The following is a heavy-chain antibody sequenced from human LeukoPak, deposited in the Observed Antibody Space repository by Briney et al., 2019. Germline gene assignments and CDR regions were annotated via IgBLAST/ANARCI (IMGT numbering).Heavy chain of an antibody. CDR3: ARVGTGTRPFDS. CDR1: GYTFTTYD. CDR2: ISAYNGYT. J-gene: IGHJ4*02. V-gene: IGHV1-18*01. Sequence: AAVKVSCKTSGYTFTTYDINWVRQAPGQGLEWMGRISAYNGYTNYGQKLQGRVTMTTDTSTNTAYMELRSLRSDDTAVYYCARVGTGTRPFDSWGQGSLVTVPS. D-gene: IGHD1/OR15-1a*01.